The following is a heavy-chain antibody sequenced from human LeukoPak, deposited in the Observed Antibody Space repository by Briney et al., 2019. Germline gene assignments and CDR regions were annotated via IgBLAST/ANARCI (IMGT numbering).Heavy chain of an antibody. J-gene: IGHJ6*02. V-gene: IGHV4-34*01. Sequence: SETLSLTCAVYGGSFSGYYWSWIRQPPGKGLEWIGEINHSGSTNYNPSLKSRVTISVDASKNQFSLKLSSVTAADTAVYYCARGYSYYYYYYGMDVWGQGTTVTVSS. D-gene: IGHD6-13*01. CDR3: ARGYSYYYYYYGMDV. CDR2: INHSGST. CDR1: GGSFSGYY.